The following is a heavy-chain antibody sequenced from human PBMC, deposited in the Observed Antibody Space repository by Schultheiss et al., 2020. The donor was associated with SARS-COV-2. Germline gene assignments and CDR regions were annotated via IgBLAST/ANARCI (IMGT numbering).Heavy chain of an antibody. CDR3: AVGAVEEWWFDP. CDR2: TYYRSKWYN. J-gene: IGHJ5*02. V-gene: IGHV6-1*01. D-gene: IGHD3-3*01. Sequence: SETLSLTCAISGDSVSSNSAAWNWIRQSPSRGLEWLGRTYYRSKWYNDYAVSVKSRITINPDTSKNQFSLQLNSVTPEDTAVYYCAVGAVEEWWFDPWGQGTLVTVSS. CDR1: GDSVSSNSAA.